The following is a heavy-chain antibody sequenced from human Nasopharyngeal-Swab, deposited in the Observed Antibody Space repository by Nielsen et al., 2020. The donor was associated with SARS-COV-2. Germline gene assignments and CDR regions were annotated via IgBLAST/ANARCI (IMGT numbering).Heavy chain of an antibody. CDR3: ARGQDGAAAAL. V-gene: IGHV4-39*07. J-gene: IGHJ4*02. CDR2: IYYGGTT. D-gene: IGHD6-13*01. CDR1: GGSVSTTTYF. Sequence: SETLSLTCPVSGGSVSTTTYFWGRIRQPPGKGLEWIGTIYYGGTTYYNPSLKSRVIISVDTSKNQLSLKLTSLTAADTAMYYCARGQDGAAAALWGQGTLVTVSS.